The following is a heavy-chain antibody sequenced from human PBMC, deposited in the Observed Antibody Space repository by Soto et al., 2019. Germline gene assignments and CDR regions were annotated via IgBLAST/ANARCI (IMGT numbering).Heavy chain of an antibody. V-gene: IGHV1-69*05. CDR1: GGTFSSYA. J-gene: IGHJ4*02. CDR2: IIPIFGTA. D-gene: IGHD3-9*01. CDR3: ARDDNDILTGPDY. Sequence: SVKVSCKASGGTFSSYAISWVRQAPGQGLEWMGGIIPIFGTANYAQKFQGRVTMTTDTSTSTAYMELRSLRSDDTAVYYCARDDNDILTGPDYWGQGTLVTVSS.